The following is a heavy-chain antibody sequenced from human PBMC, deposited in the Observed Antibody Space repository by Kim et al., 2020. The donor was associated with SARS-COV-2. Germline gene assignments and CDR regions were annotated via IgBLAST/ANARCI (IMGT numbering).Heavy chain of an antibody. J-gene: IGHJ1*01. V-gene: IGHV3-30*18. Sequence: GGSLRLSCAASGFTFSSYGMHWVRQAPGKGLEWVAVISYDGSNKYYADSVKGRFTISRDNSKNTLYLQMNSLRAEDTAVYYCAKGTLVGATSAEYFQHWGQGTLVTVSS. CDR3: AKGTLVGATSAEYFQH. CDR1: GFTFSSYG. CDR2: ISYDGSNK. D-gene: IGHD1-26*01.